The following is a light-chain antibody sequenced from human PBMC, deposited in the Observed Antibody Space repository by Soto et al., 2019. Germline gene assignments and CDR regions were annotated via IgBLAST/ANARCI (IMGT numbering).Light chain of an antibody. CDR3: HQRYSTPLT. J-gene: IGKJ4*01. CDR2: AAS. Sequence: QKTQSPSSPSKKIGDRVTITCRASQSISSYLNWYQQKPGKAPKLLIYAASSLQSGVPSRFRGSGSGTDFTLTISSLQPEDFATYYCHQRYSTPLTFGGGTKVDI. V-gene: IGKV1-39*01. CDR1: QSISSY.